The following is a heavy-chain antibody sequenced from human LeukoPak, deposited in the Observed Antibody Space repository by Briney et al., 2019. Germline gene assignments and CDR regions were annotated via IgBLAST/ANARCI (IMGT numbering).Heavy chain of an antibody. D-gene: IGHD3-22*01. CDR3: ARGDSSGYYANYYFDY. CDR1: GGTFSSYA. V-gene: IGHV1-69*05. Sequence: SVKVSCKASGGTFSSYAISWVRQAPGQGLEWMGRIIPTFGTANYAQKFQGRVTITTDESTSTVYMELSSLRSEDTAVYYCARGDSSGYYANYYFDYWGQGTLVTVSS. CDR2: IIPTFGTA. J-gene: IGHJ4*02.